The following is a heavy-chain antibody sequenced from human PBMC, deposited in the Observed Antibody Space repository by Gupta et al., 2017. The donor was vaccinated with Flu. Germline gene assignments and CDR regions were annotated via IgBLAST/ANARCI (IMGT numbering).Heavy chain of an antibody. Sequence: QVQLQQWGAGLLKPSETLSLTCAVYGGSFSGYYWSWIRQPPGKGLEWIGEINHSGSTNYNPSLKSRVTISVDTSKNQFSLKLSSVTAADTAVYYCARLPPDSYGYLNWGQGTLVTVSS. V-gene: IGHV4-34*01. CDR2: INHSGST. J-gene: IGHJ4*02. CDR3: ARLPPDSYGYLN. D-gene: IGHD5-18*01. CDR1: GGSFSGYY.